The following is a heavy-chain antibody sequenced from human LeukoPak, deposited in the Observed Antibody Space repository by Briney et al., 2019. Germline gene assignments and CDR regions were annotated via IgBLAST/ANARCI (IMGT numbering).Heavy chain of an antibody. Sequence: GGSLRLSCAASGFIFGSYVMHWVRQRPGKGLEWVSRISHDGSVTNYADSVKGRFTISRDNSKNTLYLQMNSLRADDTAVYYCAKDPRDHSYGWNWRYFDYWGQGTLVTVSS. V-gene: IGHV3-74*01. CDR3: AKDPRDHSYGWNWRYFDY. CDR2: ISHDGSVT. J-gene: IGHJ4*02. CDR1: GFIFGSYV. D-gene: IGHD5-18*01.